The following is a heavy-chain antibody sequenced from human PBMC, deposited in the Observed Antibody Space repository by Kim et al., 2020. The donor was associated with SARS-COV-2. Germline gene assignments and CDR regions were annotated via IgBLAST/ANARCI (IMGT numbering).Heavy chain of an antibody. J-gene: IGHJ4*02. CDR2: INTKKGDT. Sequence: ASVKVSCKTSGDTSNKSGFRWVRQAPGQGLEWMGWINTKKGDTNYALKLQDRGTMTTDSSTSAAYMVFTRLKSDDTAVYYGVRGTWGGINDYWGQGTLVT. V-gene: IGHV1-18*01. D-gene: IGHD3-16*01. CDR3: VRGTWGGINDY. CDR1: GDTSNKSG.